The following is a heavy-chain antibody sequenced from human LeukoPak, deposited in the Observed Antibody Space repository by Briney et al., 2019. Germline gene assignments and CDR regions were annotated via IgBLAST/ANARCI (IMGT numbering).Heavy chain of an antibody. V-gene: IGHV4-34*01. CDR1: GGSFSGYY. CDR2: INRGGDT. J-gene: IGHJ6*03. Sequence: SETLSLTCAVYGGSFSGYYWSWIRQPPGKGLEWIGEINRGGDTSYNPSLKSRVTVSVDTSKNQFSLKLSSVTAADTAMYYCARNPGIAAAAPDYYYVDVWGKGTTVTVSS. D-gene: IGHD6-13*01. CDR3: ARNPGIAAAAPDYYYVDV.